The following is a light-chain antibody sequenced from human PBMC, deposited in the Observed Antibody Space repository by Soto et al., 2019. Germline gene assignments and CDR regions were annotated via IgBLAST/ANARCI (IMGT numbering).Light chain of an antibody. Sequence: EIVLTQSPGTLSLSPGERATLSCRASQSVSSSYLAWYQQKPGQAPRLLIYDASNRATGIADRFSGSGSGTDFTLTISRLEPEDFAVYYCQQYGNSPINFGQGTRLEIK. CDR3: QQYGNSPIN. V-gene: IGKV3-20*01. CDR1: QSVSSSY. CDR2: DAS. J-gene: IGKJ5*01.